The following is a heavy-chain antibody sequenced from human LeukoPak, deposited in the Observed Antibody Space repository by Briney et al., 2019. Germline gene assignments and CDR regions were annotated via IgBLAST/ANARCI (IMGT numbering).Heavy chain of an antibody. CDR3: ARVGYEAWREYGDPFDY. J-gene: IGHJ4*02. V-gene: IGHV4-34*01. CDR1: GGSFSGYY. CDR2: INHSGST. Sequence: IPSETLSLTCAVYGGSFSGYYWSWIRQPPGKGLEWIGEINHSGSTSYNPSLKSRVTISVDTSKNQFSLKLSPVTAADTAVYYCARVGYEAWREYGDPFDYWGQGTLVTVSS. D-gene: IGHD4-17*01.